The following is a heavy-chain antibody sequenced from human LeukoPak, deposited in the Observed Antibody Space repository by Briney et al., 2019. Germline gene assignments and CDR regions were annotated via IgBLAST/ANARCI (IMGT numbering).Heavy chain of an antibody. J-gene: IGHJ4*02. CDR3: AKDSEVTAIVGYFDS. CDR2: ISSSSSYI. V-gene: IGHV3-21*04. Sequence: GGSLRLSCAASGFTFSSYSMNWVRQAPGKGLEWVSSISSSSSYIYYADSVKGRFTISRDNSKNTLYLQMKSLRAEDTAVYYCAKDSEVTAIVGYFDSWGQGTLVTVSS. D-gene: IGHD2-21*02. CDR1: GFTFSSYS.